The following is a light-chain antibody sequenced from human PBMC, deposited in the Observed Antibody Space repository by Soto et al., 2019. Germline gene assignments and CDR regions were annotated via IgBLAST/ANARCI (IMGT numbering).Light chain of an antibody. CDR2: GAS. Sequence: EIVMTQSPATLSVSPGERATLSCRASQSVSSNLAWYQQKPGQAPRLLIYGASTRSTGSPARFSGSGSGTEFTLTISSLQSEDFAVYYCQQYNNGWTFGQGTKVEIK. CDR1: QSVSSN. J-gene: IGKJ1*01. V-gene: IGKV3-15*01. CDR3: QQYNNGWT.